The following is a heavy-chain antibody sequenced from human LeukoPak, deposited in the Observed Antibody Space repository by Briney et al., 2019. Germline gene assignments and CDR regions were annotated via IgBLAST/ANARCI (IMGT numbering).Heavy chain of an antibody. CDR3: ARGITMVRGVPYFDY. J-gene: IGHJ4*02. CDR2: IYHSGST. V-gene: IGHV4-59*01. D-gene: IGHD3-10*01. Sequence: SETLSLTCTVSGGSISSNYWSWIRQPPGKGLEWIGYIYHSGSTSYNPSLKSRVTFSVDTSKNQFSLKLNSVTAADTAVYYCARGITMVRGVPYFDYWGQGTLVTVSS. CDR1: GGSISSNY.